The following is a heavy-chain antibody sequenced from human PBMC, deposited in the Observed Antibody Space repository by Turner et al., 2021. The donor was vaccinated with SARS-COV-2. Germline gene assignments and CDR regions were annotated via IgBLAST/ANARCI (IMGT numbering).Heavy chain of an antibody. Sequence: QVQMVQSGTEVKKPGASVKVSCETSGYTFSAYNIHWVRQAPGQGLGWMGWSNPKSGDTEFAQKFQGRVTVTRDMSISTAYMGLNNLRSDDTAVYYCARVGGSGWYGSWGQGTLVTVSS. J-gene: IGHJ4*02. CDR1: GYTFSAYN. CDR2: SNPKSGDT. D-gene: IGHD6-19*01. CDR3: ARVGGSGWYGS. V-gene: IGHV1-2*02.